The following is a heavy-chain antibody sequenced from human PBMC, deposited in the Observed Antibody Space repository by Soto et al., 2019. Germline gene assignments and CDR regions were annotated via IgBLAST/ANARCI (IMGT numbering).Heavy chain of an antibody. CDR1: GGSISSGDYY. J-gene: IGHJ6*02. CDR3: ARGGNSYYYAMDV. D-gene: IGHD4-4*01. CDR2: IYYSGST. V-gene: IGHV4-30-4*01. Sequence: KASETLSLTCTVSGGSISSGDYYWSWIRQPPGKGLEWIGYIYYSGSTYYNPSLKSRVTISVDTSKNQFSLKLSSVTAADTAVYYCARGGNSYYYAMDVWGQGTTVTVSS.